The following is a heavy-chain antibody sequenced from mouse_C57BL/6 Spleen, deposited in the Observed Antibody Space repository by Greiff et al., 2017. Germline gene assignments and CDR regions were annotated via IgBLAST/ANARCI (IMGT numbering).Heavy chain of an antibody. V-gene: IGHV5-16*01. Sequence: EVQVVESEGGLVQPGSSMKLSCTASGFTFSDYYMAWVRQVPEKGLEWVANINYDGSSTYYLDSLKSRFIISRDNAKNILYLQMSSLKSEDTATYYCARDRGNCLDYWGQGTTLTVSS. J-gene: IGHJ2*01. CDR1: GFTFSDYY. D-gene: IGHD3-3*01. CDR3: ARDRGNCLDY. CDR2: INYDGSST.